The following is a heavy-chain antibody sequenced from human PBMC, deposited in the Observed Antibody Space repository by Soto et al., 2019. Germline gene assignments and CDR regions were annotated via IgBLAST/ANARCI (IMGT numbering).Heavy chain of an antibody. D-gene: IGHD6-13*01. CDR1: GFTFSSYA. J-gene: IGHJ4*02. CDR2: ISSNGGST. V-gene: IGHV3-64D*08. CDR3: VKGKGVAAAGKHMHFDY. Sequence: GGSLRLSCSASGFTFSSYAMHWVRQAPGKGLEYVSAISSNGGSTYYADSVKGRFTISRDNSKNTLYLQMSSLRAEDTDVYYCVKGKGVAAAGKHMHFDYWGQGTLVTVS.